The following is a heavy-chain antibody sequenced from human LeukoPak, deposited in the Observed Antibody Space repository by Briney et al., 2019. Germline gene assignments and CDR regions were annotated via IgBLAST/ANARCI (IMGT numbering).Heavy chain of an antibody. V-gene: IGHV4-39*01. CDR3: ARARMWADY. Sequence: SETLSLTCTVSGGSINSSSYHWGWIRQPPGKGLEWIASIYYSGSTYYNPSLRSRVTISVDTSKNQFSLKLSSVTAADTAVYFCARARMWADYWGQGTLVTVSS. CDR1: GGSINSSSYH. J-gene: IGHJ4*02. D-gene: IGHD1-26*01. CDR2: IYYSGST.